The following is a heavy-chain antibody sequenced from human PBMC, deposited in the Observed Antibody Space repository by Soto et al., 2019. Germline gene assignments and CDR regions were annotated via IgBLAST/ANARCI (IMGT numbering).Heavy chain of an antibody. CDR2: IYYSGST. V-gene: IGHV4-59*01. D-gene: IGHD4-4*01. J-gene: IGHJ5*02. CDR3: ARDRFDYSNYDIRGYWFDP. Sequence: SETLSLTCTVSGGSISSYYWSWIRQPPGKGLEWIGYIYYSGSTNYNPSLKSRVTISVDTSKNQFSLKLSSVTAADTAVYYCARDRFDYSNYDIRGYWFDPWGQGTLVTVSS. CDR1: GGSISSYY.